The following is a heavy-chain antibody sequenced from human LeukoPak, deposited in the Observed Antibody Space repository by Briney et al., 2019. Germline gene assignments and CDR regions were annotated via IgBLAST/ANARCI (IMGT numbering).Heavy chain of an antibody. J-gene: IGHJ4*02. CDR3: ARGPDGYNSHFDY. V-gene: IGHV3-30-3*01. D-gene: IGHD5-24*01. Sequence: GGPLRLSCVASGFTFRDYAMHWVRQAPGKGLEWVAVIYYDGSKKYYADSVEGRFTISRDNSKNTLYLHMKSLRVEDTAVYYCARGPDGYNSHFDYWGQGTLVTVSS. CDR1: GFTFRDYA. CDR2: IYYDGSKK.